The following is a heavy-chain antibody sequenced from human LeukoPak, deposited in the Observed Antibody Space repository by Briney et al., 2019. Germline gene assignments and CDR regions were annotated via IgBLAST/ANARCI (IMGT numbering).Heavy chain of an antibody. J-gene: IGHJ5*02. Sequence: PSQTLSLTCTVSGGSISSGDYFWSWIRQHPGKGLEWIGEINHSGSTNYNPSLKSRVTISVDTSKNQFSLKLSSVTAADTAVYYCARACGPGHKRPTAILNWFDPWGQGTLVTVSS. D-gene: IGHD3-10*01. CDR2: INHSGST. V-gene: IGHV4-31*03. CDR1: GGSISSGDYF. CDR3: ARACGPGHKRPTAILNWFDP.